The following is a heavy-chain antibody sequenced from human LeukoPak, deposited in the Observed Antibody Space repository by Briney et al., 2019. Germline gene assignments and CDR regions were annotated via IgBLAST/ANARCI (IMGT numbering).Heavy chain of an antibody. J-gene: IGHJ4*02. V-gene: IGHV3-7*01. CDR3: ARVVGAHEVFDY. D-gene: IGHD1-26*01. CDR2: INQDGTLT. Sequence: PGGSLRLSCAVSGFSFSNSWMSWVRQAPGKGLEWVANINQDGTLTYYVDSMRGRSTISRDNAKSSLYLQMNSVRAEDTALYFCARVVGAHEVFDYWGQGTPVTVSS. CDR1: GFSFSNSW.